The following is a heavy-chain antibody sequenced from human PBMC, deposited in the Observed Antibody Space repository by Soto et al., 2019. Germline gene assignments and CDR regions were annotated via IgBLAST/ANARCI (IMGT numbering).Heavy chain of an antibody. J-gene: IGHJ5*02. Sequence: PGGSLRISCASSVLIFSDYEMNWVRQAPGKGLDLVSYISSSGSTIYYADSAKGRFTISRDNAKHSLFLQMNSLSADDTAVYYCAGSTARLTEITLMVSNWFAPWGLGTMVTVSS. CDR3: AGSTARLTEITLMVSNWFAP. CDR1: VLIFSDYE. CDR2: ISSSGSTI. V-gene: IGHV3-48*03. D-gene: IGHD2-8*01.